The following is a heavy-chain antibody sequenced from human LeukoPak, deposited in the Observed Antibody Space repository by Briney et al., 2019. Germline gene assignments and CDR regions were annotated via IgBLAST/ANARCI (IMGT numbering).Heavy chain of an antibody. CDR1: GGSVSSGTYY. Sequence: SETLSLTCTVSGGSVSSGTYYWSWVRQPPGKGLEWIGNFLYSGSTHYNPSLKSRVTISVDTSKNQFSLNLSSVTVADTAVYFCAIASITMIVATWGQGSLVTVSS. V-gene: IGHV4-61*01. J-gene: IGHJ4*02. CDR2: FLYSGST. D-gene: IGHD3-22*01. CDR3: AIASITMIVAT.